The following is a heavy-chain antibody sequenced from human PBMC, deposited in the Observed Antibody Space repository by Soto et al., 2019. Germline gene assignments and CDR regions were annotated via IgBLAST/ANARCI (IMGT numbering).Heavy chain of an antibody. J-gene: IGHJ4*02. Sequence: PGGSLRLSCAASGFTFSSYVMHWVRQAPGKGLEWVAVISYDRSNQYYADSVKGRFTISRDNSKNTLYLDINSLRDEDTAVYYCVKDRVTLSTVTTLDYWGQGTLVTVSS. V-gene: IGHV3-30*18. CDR1: GFTFSSYV. CDR2: ISYDRSNQ. D-gene: IGHD4-4*01. CDR3: VKDRVTLSTVTTLDY.